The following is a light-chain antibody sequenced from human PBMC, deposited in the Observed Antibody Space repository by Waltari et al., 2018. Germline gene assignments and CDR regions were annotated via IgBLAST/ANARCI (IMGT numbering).Light chain of an antibody. CDR3: QAWDSSTAV. CDR2: QDS. Sequence: SYELTQPPSVSVSPGQTASITCSGDKLGDKYACWYQQKPGQSPVLVIYQDSKRPSGIPGRFSGSNAGNTATLTSRGTQAMDEADYYCQAWDSSTAVFGSGTKVTVL. V-gene: IGLV3-1*01. CDR1: KLGDKY. J-gene: IGLJ1*01.